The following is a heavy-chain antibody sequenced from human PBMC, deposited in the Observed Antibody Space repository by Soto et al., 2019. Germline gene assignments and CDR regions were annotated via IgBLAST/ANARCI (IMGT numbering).Heavy chain of an antibody. CDR3: ARVRGLYNSGRSQLDY. CDR1: GGPFSMFA. Sequence: QVQLVQCGAEVKKPGSSVRVSCKASGGPFSMFAFNWVRQAPGKGLEWMGGIIPRFGTRNYAPTLQGRVTITADGSINTAYMELSSLRSEDTAVYYCARVRGLYNSGRSQLDYWGQGTLVTVSS. V-gene: IGHV1-69*01. J-gene: IGHJ4*02. D-gene: IGHD3-22*01. CDR2: IIPRFGTR.